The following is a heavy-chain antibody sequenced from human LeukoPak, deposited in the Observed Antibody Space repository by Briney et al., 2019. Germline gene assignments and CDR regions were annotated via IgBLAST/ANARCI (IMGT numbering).Heavy chain of an antibody. V-gene: IGHV4-59*01. D-gene: IGHD4-17*01. Sequence: PSETLSLTCTVSGGSISSYYWSWIRQPPGKGLEWIGYIYYSGSTNYNPSLKSRVTISVDTSKNQFSLKLSSVTAADTAVYYCARDLHDYGDYYFDYWGQGTLVTVSP. CDR2: IYYSGST. J-gene: IGHJ4*02. CDR1: GGSISSYY. CDR3: ARDLHDYGDYYFDY.